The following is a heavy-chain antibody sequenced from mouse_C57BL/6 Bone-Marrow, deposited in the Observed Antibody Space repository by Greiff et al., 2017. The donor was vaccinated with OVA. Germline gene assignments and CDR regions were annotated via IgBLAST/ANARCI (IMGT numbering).Heavy chain of an antibody. CDR1: GYTFTSYW. CDR3: ARPGTVVAPGAY. V-gene: IGHV1-50*01. Sequence: QVQLQHPGAELVKPGASVKLSCKASGYTFTSYWMQWVKQRPGQGLEWIGEIDPSDSYTNYNQKFKGKATLTVDTSSSTAYMQLSSLTSEDSAVYDCARPGTVVAPGAYWGQGTLVTVSA. CDR2: IDPSDSYT. D-gene: IGHD1-1*01. J-gene: IGHJ3*01.